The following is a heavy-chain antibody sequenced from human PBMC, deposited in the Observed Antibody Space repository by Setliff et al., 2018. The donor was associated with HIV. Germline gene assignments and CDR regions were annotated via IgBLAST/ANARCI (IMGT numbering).Heavy chain of an antibody. D-gene: IGHD3-16*01. J-gene: IGHJ6*03. V-gene: IGHV3-30*02. CDR1: GFIFRQYG. Sequence: PGGSLRLSCTVSGFIFRQYGMHWVRQVPGKGLDWVAFIGHDGNKKYYADFVKGRFTISRDNSKNTLYLQTSSLKTEDTAMYYCAARLGGDYYYYYYMDVWGKGTTVTVSS. CDR3: AARLGGDYYYYYYMDV. CDR2: IGHDGNKK.